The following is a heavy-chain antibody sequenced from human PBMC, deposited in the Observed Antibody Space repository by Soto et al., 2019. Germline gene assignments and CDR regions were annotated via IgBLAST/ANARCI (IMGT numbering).Heavy chain of an antibody. Sequence: EVQLVESGGGLIQPGGSLRLSCAVSGFTVSNNYMSWVRQAPGKGLEGVSVIYSGGYTAYGDSVKGRFTISRDNSKNTLIFQMKGLGPNARAVFSGAPRPGGGGYWGQGTLVTVSS. V-gene: IGHV3-53*01. D-gene: IGHD3-10*01. CDR1: GFTVSNNY. J-gene: IGHJ4*02. CDR3: APRPGGGGY. CDR2: IYSGGYT.